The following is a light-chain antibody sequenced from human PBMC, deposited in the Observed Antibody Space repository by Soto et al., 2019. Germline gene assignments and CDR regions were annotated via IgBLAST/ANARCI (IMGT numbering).Light chain of an antibody. Sequence: DIQMTQSPSTLSASVGDRVTITCRASQSISSWLAWYQQKPGKAPKLLIYKASSLESGVPSRFSGSGSGTEFTLTISSLQPDDFATYYCQQYSDYPRTFGQGTKVES. J-gene: IGKJ1*01. CDR1: QSISSW. CDR2: KAS. CDR3: QQYSDYPRT. V-gene: IGKV1-5*03.